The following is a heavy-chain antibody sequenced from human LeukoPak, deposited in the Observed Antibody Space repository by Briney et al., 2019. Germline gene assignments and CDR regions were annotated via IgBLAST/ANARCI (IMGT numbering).Heavy chain of an antibody. J-gene: IGHJ4*02. V-gene: IGHV3-30*18. CDR3: AKSFYDSGGYYGIIDY. CDR1: GFTFNSYS. D-gene: IGHD3-22*01. CDR2: MSYDGTHK. Sequence: GGSLRLSCAASGFTFNSYSMFWVRQVPGKGLEWVAVMSYDGTHKYYADSVKGRFTISRDNSKNTLHLQMDGLRVEDAALYYCAKSFYDSGGYYGIIDYWGQGTLVTVPS.